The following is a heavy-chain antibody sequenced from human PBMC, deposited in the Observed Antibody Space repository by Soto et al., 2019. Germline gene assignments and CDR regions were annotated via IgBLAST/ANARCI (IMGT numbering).Heavy chain of an antibody. CDR2: ISSNGSHL. V-gene: IGHV3-30*03. D-gene: IGHD6-6*01. CDR3: VTGSGVLESL. J-gene: IGHJ4*02. CDR1: GVTLSKSG. Sequence: PGGSLRLSCAASGVTLSKSGIHWVRQAPGKGLQWVAVISSNGSHLFYADSVRGRFTASRDNGNNTIYLQMNGLKSEDTGVYYCVTGSGVLESLWGQGTLVTVSS.